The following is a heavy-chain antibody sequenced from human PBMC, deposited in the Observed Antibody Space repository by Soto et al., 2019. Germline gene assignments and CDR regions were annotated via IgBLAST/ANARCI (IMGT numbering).Heavy chain of an antibody. V-gene: IGHV5-10-1*01. Sequence: SPSFQGHVTISADKSISTVYLQWSSLKASDTAMYYCARQMGDGYNYNYYYGMDVWGQGTTVTVSS. CDR3: ARQMGDGYNYNYYYGMDV. J-gene: IGHJ6*02. D-gene: IGHD5-12*01.